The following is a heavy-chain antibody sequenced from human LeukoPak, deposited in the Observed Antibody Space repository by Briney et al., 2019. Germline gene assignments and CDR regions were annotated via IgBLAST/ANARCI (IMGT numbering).Heavy chain of an antibody. V-gene: IGHV1-18*01. CDR3: ARRDDYGGNSGDY. J-gene: IGHJ4*02. CDR2: IGAYNGNT. Sequence: ASVKVSCKASGYTFTTYGISWVRQAPGQGLEWMGWIGAYNGNTNYAQKLQGRVTMTTDTSTSTAYMELRSQRSDDTAVYYCARRDDYGGNSGDYWGQGTLVTVSS. D-gene: IGHD4-23*01. CDR1: GYTFTTYG.